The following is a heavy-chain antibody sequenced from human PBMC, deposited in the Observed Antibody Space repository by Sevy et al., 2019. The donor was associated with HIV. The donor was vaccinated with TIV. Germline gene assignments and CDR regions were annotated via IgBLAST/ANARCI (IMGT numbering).Heavy chain of an antibody. D-gene: IGHD3-10*01. CDR1: GFTFGDYA. CDR3: TRDEWFREFRSQDAFDI. Sequence: GGSLRLSCPASGFTFGDYAMSWFRQAPGKGLEWVGFIRSKAYGGTTEYAASVKGRFTISRDDSKSIAYLQMNSLKTEDTAVYYCTRDEWFREFRSQDAFDIWGQGTMVTVSS. J-gene: IGHJ3*02. V-gene: IGHV3-49*03. CDR2: IRSKAYGGTT.